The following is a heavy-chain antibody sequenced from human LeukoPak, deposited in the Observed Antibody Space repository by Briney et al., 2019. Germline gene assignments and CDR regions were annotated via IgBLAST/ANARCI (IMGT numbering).Heavy chain of an antibody. J-gene: IGHJ4*02. Sequence: ASVKVSCKASGYTFTGYYMHWVRQAPGQGLEWMGWINPNSGGTNYAQKFQGRVTMTRDTSISTAYMELSRLRSDDTAVYYCVADYYGSGSLDYWGQGTLVTVSS. V-gene: IGHV1-2*02. CDR3: VADYYGSGSLDY. D-gene: IGHD3-10*01. CDR2: INPNSGGT. CDR1: GYTFTGYY.